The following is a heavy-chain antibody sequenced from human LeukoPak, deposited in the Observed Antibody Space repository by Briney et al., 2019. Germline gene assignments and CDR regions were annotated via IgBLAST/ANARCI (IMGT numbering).Heavy chain of an antibody. CDR1: GFTFSDYY. J-gene: IGHJ4*02. CDR2: ISSSGSTI. V-gene: IGHV3-11*01. CDR3: AKDRGWEPKKKQDDY. Sequence: GGSLRLSCAASGFTFSDYYMSWIRQAPRKGLEWVSYISSSGSTIYYADSVKGRFTISRDNAKNSLYLQMNSLRAEDTAVYYGAKDRGWEPKKKQDDYWGQGTLVTVSS. D-gene: IGHD1-26*01.